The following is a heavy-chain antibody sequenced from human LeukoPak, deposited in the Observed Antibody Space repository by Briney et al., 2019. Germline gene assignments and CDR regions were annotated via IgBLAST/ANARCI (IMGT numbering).Heavy chain of an antibody. CDR3: ARRYDFWGGYQDY. CDR1: GGSISSSSYY. CDR2: IYYSGST. V-gene: IGHV4-39*01. Sequence: PSEALSLTCIVSGGSISSSSYYWGWIRQPPGKGLEWIGSIYYSGSTYYNPSLKSRVPISVDMSKKLFFVKLSSGTAAHTAVYYCARRYDFWGGYQDYWGQGTLVTVSS. D-gene: IGHD3-3*01. J-gene: IGHJ4*02.